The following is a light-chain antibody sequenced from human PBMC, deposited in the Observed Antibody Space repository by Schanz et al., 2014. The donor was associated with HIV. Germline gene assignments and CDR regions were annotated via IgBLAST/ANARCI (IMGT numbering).Light chain of an antibody. J-gene: IGKJ4*01. CDR1: ENVRTY. Sequence: DIQMPQSPPSLSASLGARVTITCRASENVRTYVNWYQQKPGKAPNLLMYDGSTPQSGVPSRFSGRGSGTDFTLTITSVQPDDFATYYCQQAYDPPFTFGGGTKVEIK. CDR3: QQAYDPPFT. V-gene: IGKV1-39*01. CDR2: DGS.